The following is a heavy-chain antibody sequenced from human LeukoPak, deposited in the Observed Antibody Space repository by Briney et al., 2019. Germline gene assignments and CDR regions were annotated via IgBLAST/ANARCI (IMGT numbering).Heavy chain of an antibody. CDR2: ISYDGSNK. Sequence: GGSLRLSCAASGFTFSSYGMHWVRQAPGKGLEWVAVISYDGSNKYYADSVKGRFTISRDNSKNTLYLQMNSLRAEDTAVYYCAGLNYYDSSGYGFGDYGMDVWGQGTTVTVSS. CDR3: AGLNYYDSSGYGFGDYGMDV. V-gene: IGHV3-30*03. J-gene: IGHJ6*02. D-gene: IGHD3-22*01. CDR1: GFTFSSYG.